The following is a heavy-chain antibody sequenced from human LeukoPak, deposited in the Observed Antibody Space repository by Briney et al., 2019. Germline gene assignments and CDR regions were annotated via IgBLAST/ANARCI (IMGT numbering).Heavy chain of an antibody. CDR1: GFTFSSFA. J-gene: IGHJ4*02. V-gene: IGHV3-23*01. Sequence: GGSQRLSCAASGFTFSSFAMSWVRQAPGKGLEWVSGISGRDGSTYYADSVKGRFTISRDNSKNTLYLQMNSLRAEDTAVYYCAKDPESVHSGSYGYWGQGTLVTVSS. CDR3: AKDPESVHSGSYGY. D-gene: IGHD1-26*01. CDR2: ISGRDGST.